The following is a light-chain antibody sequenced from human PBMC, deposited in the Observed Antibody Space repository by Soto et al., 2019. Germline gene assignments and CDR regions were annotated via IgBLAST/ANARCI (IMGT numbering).Light chain of an antibody. Sequence: QSVLAQPPSVSGAPGQRVTISCTGTSSNIGAGYDVHWYQHLPGTAPKLVIYANSNRPLGVPDRFSGSESGASASLVITGLQAEDVADYYCQSYDSTVSGNVFGTGTKGTVL. CDR1: SSNIGAGYD. V-gene: IGLV1-40*01. CDR3: QSYDSTVSGNV. J-gene: IGLJ1*01. CDR2: ANS.